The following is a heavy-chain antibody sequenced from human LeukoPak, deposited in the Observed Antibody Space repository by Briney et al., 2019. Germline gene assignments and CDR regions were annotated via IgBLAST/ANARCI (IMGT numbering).Heavy chain of an antibody. Sequence: GGSLRLSCAASGFTFDDYAMHWVRQVPGKGLEWISGISWNSGSRGYADSVKGRFTISRDNAKNSLYLQMNSLRAEDTAVYYCARDPGSRPYYYYGMDVWGQGTTVTVSS. D-gene: IGHD3-10*01. V-gene: IGHV3-9*01. J-gene: IGHJ6*02. CDR2: ISWNSGSR. CDR3: ARDPGSRPYYYYGMDV. CDR1: GFTFDDYA.